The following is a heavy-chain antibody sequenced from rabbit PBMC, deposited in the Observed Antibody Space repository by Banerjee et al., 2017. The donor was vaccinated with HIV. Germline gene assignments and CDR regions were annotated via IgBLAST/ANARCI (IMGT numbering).Heavy chain of an antibody. V-gene: IGHV1S47*01. CDR2: IYSSNGDK. Sequence: QEQLEESGGGLVQPGGSLKLSCKASGSDISSNAMCWVRQAPGKGLELIACIYSSNGDKWYASWVNGRFTISRSTSLNTVDLKMTSLTVADTATYFCARFFPVNSAYYDLWGPGTLVTVS. D-gene: IGHD1-1*01. CDR1: GSDISSNA. CDR3: ARFFPVNSAYYDL. J-gene: IGHJ4*01.